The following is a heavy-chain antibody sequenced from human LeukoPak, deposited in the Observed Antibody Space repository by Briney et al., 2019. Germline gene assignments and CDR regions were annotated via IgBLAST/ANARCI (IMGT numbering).Heavy chain of an antibody. CDR3: ARLVAATGNFDY. V-gene: IGHV4-59*12. CDR2: IYHSGST. J-gene: IGHJ4*02. D-gene: IGHD6-13*01. Sequence: PSETLSLTCTVSGGSISSYYWSWIRQPPGKGLEWIGYIYHSGSTYYNPSLKSRVTISVDRSKNQFSLKLSSVTAADTAVYYCARLVAATGNFDYWGQGTLVTASS. CDR1: GGSISSYY.